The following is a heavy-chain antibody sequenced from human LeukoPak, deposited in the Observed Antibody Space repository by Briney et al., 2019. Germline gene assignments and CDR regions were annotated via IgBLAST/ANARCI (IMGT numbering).Heavy chain of an antibody. CDR1: GGSISSSSYY. CDR3: ARQPNPRHRTYYYYYMDV. V-gene: IGHV4-39*01. Sequence: SETLSLTCTVSGGSISSSSYYWGWIRQPPGKGLEWIGSIYYSGSTYYNPSLKSRVTISVDTSKNQFSLKLSSVTAADTAVYYCARQPNPRHRTYYYYYMDVWGKGTTVTVSS. D-gene: IGHD1-1*01. CDR2: IYYSGST. J-gene: IGHJ6*03.